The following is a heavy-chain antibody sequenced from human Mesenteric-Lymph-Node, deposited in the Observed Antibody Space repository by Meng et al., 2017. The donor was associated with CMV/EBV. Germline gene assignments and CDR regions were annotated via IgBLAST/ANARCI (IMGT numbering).Heavy chain of an antibody. CDR2: IHWNGDSL. D-gene: IGHD5-12*01. J-gene: IGHJ6*02. Sequence: SLKISCAASGFTFDDSAIHWVRQAPGKGLEWVSGIHWNGDSLGYADSVKGRFSISRDSAKQSLNLQMNSLRPEDTAVYYCVRGASGSSIYVMDVWGQGTTVTVSS. CDR3: VRGASGSSIYVMDV. CDR1: GFTFDDSA. V-gene: IGHV3-9*01.